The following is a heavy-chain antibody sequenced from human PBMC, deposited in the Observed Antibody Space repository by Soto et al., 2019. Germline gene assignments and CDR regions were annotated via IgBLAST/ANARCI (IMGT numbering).Heavy chain of an antibody. CDR3: ARVGASENVHY. V-gene: IGHV2-70*04. J-gene: IGHJ4*01. CDR2: IDWDDDK. Sequence: SGPTLVNPTQTLTLTCTFCRFSLRTSYMRVSLIRQPPGKSLDWLARIDWDDDKFYSTSLQTRLTISKDTSRNQVVLRMTNMDPADTATYYCARVGASENVHYWGQGTLVTVSS. D-gene: IGHD3-10*02. CDR1: RFSLRTSYMR.